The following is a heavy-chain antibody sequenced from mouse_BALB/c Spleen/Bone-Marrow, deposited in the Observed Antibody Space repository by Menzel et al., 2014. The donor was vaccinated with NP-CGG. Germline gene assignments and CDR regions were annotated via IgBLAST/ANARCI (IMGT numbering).Heavy chain of an antibody. CDR2: ISSYNDAT. Sequence: LVRTGVSVKISCKASGYSFTGYYIHWVRQSHGKSLEWIGYISSYNDATNYNQKFKGKATFTLDTSSSAAYMQFNSLTSEDSAVYYCARNFDSWGQGTTLTVSS. V-gene: IGHV1S34*01. CDR3: ARNFDS. CDR1: GYSFTGYY. J-gene: IGHJ2*01.